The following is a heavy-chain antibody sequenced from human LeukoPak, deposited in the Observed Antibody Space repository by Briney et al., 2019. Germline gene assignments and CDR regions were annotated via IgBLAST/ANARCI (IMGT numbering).Heavy chain of an antibody. D-gene: IGHD6-13*01. CDR2: IYDSGST. Sequence: PSETLSLTCTVPGGSISGYYWSWIRQPAGKGLEWIGHIYDSGSTNYNPSLKGRVTMSVATSKNQFSLHLSSVTAADTAVYYCARSAFLVTAPGLYYFDYWGQGTLVAVSS. CDR1: GGSISGYY. CDR3: ARSAFLVTAPGLYYFDY. J-gene: IGHJ4*02. V-gene: IGHV4-4*07.